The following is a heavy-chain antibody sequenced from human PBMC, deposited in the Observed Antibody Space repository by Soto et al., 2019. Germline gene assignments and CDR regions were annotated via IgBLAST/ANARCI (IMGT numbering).Heavy chain of an antibody. J-gene: IGHJ4*02. V-gene: IGHV1-18*04. CDR1: GERFTTYG. CDR2: ISTYNTNT. D-gene: IGHD4-17*01. Sequence: QVQLVQSGAEVKNPGASVTVSCKASGERFTTYGISWVRQAPGQGLEWMGWISTYNTNTNYAPKFQGRLLLTTDTSTTTAHRELSSLRPDDTAVYYCARWAGQVRDYGGPFDYWGQGTLVTVSS. CDR3: ARWAGQVRDYGGPFDY.